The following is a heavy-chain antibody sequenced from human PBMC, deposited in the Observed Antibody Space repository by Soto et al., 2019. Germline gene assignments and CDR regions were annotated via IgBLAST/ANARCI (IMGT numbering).Heavy chain of an antibody. V-gene: IGHV3-48*01. D-gene: IGHD3-3*01. CDR2: ISSSSSTI. CDR3: ARHVFGVVISPPDY. CDR1: GFTFSSYS. Sequence: PGGSLRLSCAASGFTFSSYSMNWVRQAPGKGLEWVSYISSSSSTIYYADSVKGRFTISRDNAKNSLYLQMNSLRAEDTAVYYCARHVFGVVISPPDYWGQGTLVTVSS. J-gene: IGHJ4*02.